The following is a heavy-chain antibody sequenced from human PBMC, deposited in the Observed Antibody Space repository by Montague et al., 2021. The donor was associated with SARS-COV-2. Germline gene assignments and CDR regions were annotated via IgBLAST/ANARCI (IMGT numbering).Heavy chain of an antibody. D-gene: IGHD3-10*01. J-gene: IGHJ4*02. Sequence: ETLSLTCAVAGGSISSSSWGSWVRQPPGKGLEWIGEIYHSGSTXYNPSLEGRVTISVDKSKNQFSLKLSSVTAADTAVYYCASRGAGWFGSNPERFDYWGQGTLVTVSS. CDR3: ASRGAGWFGSNPERFDY. CDR1: GGSISSSSW. V-gene: IGHV4-4*02. CDR2: IYHSGST.